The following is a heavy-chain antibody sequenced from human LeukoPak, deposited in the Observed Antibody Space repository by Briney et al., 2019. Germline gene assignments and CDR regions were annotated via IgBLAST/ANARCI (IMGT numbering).Heavy chain of an antibody. CDR1: GGPISSSSYY. CDR2: IYYSGST. Sequence: SETLSLTCTVSGGPISSSSYYWGWIRQPPGKGLEWIGSIYYSGSTYYNPSLKSRVTISVDTSKNQFSLKLSSVTPEDTAVYYCARGTLYCGGDCLGYLDNWGQGTLVTVSS. J-gene: IGHJ4*02. CDR3: ARGTLYCGGDCLGYLDN. V-gene: IGHV4-39*07. D-gene: IGHD2-21*01.